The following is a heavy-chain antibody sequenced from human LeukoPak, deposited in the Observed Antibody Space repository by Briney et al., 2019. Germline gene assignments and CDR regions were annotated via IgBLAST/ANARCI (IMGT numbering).Heavy chain of an antibody. D-gene: IGHD6-19*01. CDR3: ARSGSGWYRYYFDY. CDR2: ISSSGSTI. V-gene: IGHV3-48*03. CDR1: GFTFSSYE. Sequence: PGGSLRLSCAASGFTFSSYEMNWVSQAPGKGLEWVSYISSSGSTIYYADSVKGRFTISRDNAKNSLYLQMNSLRAEDTAVYYCARSGSGWYRYYFDYWGQGTLVTVSS. J-gene: IGHJ4*02.